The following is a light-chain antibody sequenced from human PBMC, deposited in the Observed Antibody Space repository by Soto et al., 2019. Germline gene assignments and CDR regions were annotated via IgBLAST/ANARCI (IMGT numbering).Light chain of an antibody. J-gene: IGKJ5*01. CDR3: QQRSNWPSIT. Sequence: DILLTQSPSSLSLSPGDSATLTCRASQSVNSYLAWYQQKPGQAPRLLIYDASNRATGIPARFSGSGSGTDFTLTINSLEHEDSAVYYCQQRSNWPSITFGQGTRLEIK. CDR1: QSVNSY. CDR2: DAS. V-gene: IGKV3-11*01.